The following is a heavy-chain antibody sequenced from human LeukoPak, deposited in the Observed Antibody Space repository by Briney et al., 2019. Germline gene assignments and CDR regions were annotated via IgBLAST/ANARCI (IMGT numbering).Heavy chain of an antibody. Sequence: ASVKVSCKASGYTFTSYAMHWVRQAPGQRLEWMGWINAGNGNTKYSRKFQGRVTITRDTSASTAYMELSSLRSEDTAVYYCARVPLLLWFGELLASEGSYFDYWGQGTLVTVSS. CDR3: ARVPLLLWFGELLASEGSYFDY. J-gene: IGHJ4*02. V-gene: IGHV1-3*01. CDR1: GYTFTSYA. CDR2: INAGNGNT. D-gene: IGHD3-10*01.